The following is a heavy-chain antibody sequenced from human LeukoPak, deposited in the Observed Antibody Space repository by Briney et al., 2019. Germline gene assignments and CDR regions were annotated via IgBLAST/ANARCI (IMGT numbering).Heavy chain of an antibody. V-gene: IGHV3-48*02. J-gene: IGHJ4*02. CDR2: ISTSSSTI. D-gene: IGHD3-9*01. CDR3: AREGGILTGSLPYYFDY. CDR1: GFTFSTYS. Sequence: PGGSLRLSCAASGFTFSTYSMNWVRQAPGKGLEWVSYISTSSSTIYYADSVKGRFTISRDNAKSSLYLQMNSLRDEDTAVYYCAREGGILTGSLPYYFDYWGQGTLVTVSS.